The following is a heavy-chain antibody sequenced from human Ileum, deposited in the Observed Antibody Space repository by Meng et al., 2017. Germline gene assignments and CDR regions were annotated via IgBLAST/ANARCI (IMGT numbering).Heavy chain of an antibody. J-gene: IGHJ4*02. V-gene: IGHV1-8*01. D-gene: IGHD6-13*01. CDR2: MNPNSGNT. CDR3: ARGRLIAAAADY. Sequence: ASVKVSCKASGYTFTSYDINWVRQAPGQGLEWMGWMNPNSGNTGYAQKFQGSVTMTRNTSISTAYMELSSLRSEDTAVYYCARGRLIAAAADYWGQGTLVTVSS. CDR1: GYTFTSYD.